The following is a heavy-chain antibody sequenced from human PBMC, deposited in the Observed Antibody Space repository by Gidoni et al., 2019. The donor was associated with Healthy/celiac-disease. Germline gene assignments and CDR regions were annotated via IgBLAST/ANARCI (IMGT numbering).Heavy chain of an antibody. D-gene: IGHD3-10*01. CDR3: AKDSATYYYGSGSYGPYYYYGMDV. J-gene: IGHJ6*02. Sequence: EVQLVESGGGLVQPGRSLRLSCAASVFTFDDYAMHWFRQAPGKGLEWVSGISWNSGSIGYADSVKGRFTISRDNAKNSLYLQMNSLRAEDTALYYCAKDSATYYYGSGSYGPYYYYGMDVWGQGTTVTVSS. CDR1: VFTFDDYA. CDR2: ISWNSGSI. V-gene: IGHV3-9*01.